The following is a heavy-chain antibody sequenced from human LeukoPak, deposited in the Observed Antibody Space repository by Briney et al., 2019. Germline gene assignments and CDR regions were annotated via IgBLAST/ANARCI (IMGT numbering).Heavy chain of an antibody. V-gene: IGHV3-7*01. CDR3: ARDLTRGGSCDY. CDR1: GFTFSSYW. Sequence: PGGTLRLSCAASGFTFSSYWMSWARQAPGKGLEGVANIKQDGSEKYYVDSVKGRFTISRDNAKNSLYLQMNSQRAEDTAVYYCARDLTRGGSCDYWGQGTLVTVSS. J-gene: IGHJ4*02. CDR2: IKQDGSEK. D-gene: IGHD2-15*01.